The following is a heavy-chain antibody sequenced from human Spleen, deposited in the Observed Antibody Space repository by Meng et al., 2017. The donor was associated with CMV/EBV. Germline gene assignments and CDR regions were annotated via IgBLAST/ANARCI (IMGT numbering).Heavy chain of an antibody. CDR3: AKSASYYDILTGYSN. CDR1: GYTFSVYY. Sequence: SGYTFSVYYMHWVRQAPGQGLEWMGRINPNSGDTDYAQKFQGRVTMTRDTSISTAYMELSRLRSDDTAVYYCAKSASYYDILTGYSNWGQGTLVTVSS. J-gene: IGHJ4*02. D-gene: IGHD3-9*01. V-gene: IGHV1-2*06. CDR2: INPNSGDT.